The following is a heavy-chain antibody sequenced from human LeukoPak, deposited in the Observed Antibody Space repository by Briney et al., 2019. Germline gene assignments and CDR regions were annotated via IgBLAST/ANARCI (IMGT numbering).Heavy chain of an antibody. V-gene: IGHV1-18*04. CDR3: ARDQESSDNWFDP. J-gene: IGHJ5*02. D-gene: IGHD6-19*01. CDR1: GYTFTSYG. Sequence: GASVKVSCKASGYTFTSYGINWVRQAPGQGLEWMGWISAYNRNTNYAQKFQGRVTLTTDTSTSTAYMELRSLRSDDTALYYCARDQESSDNWFDPWGQGTLVTVSS. CDR2: ISAYNRNT.